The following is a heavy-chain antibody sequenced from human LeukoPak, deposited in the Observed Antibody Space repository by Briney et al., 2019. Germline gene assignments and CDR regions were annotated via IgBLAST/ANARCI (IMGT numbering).Heavy chain of an antibody. CDR1: GGSISSSSYY. D-gene: IGHD4-17*01. J-gene: IGHJ4*02. V-gene: IGHV4-39*01. CDR3: ARHVRSWYYFDY. CDR2: IYYSGST. Sequence: SETLSLTCTVSGGSISSSSYYWGWIRQPPGKGLEWIGSIYYSGSTYYNPSLKSRVTISVDTSKNQFSLKLSSVTAADTAVYYCARHVRSWYYFDYWGQGTLVTVSS.